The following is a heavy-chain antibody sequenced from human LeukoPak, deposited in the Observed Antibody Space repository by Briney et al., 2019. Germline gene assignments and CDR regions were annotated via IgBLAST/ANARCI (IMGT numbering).Heavy chain of an antibody. CDR2: ISAYNGNT. CDR1: GYTFTSYG. CDR3: AREVRGKYYYGSGSYYNGDMDV. V-gene: IGHV1-18*01. D-gene: IGHD3-10*01. Sequence: ASVKVSCKASGYTFTSYGISWVRQAPGQGLECMGWISAYNGNTNYAQKLQGRVTMTTDTSTSTAYMELRSLRSDDTAVYYCAREVRGKYYYGSGSYYNGDMDVWGKGTTVTISS. J-gene: IGHJ6*03.